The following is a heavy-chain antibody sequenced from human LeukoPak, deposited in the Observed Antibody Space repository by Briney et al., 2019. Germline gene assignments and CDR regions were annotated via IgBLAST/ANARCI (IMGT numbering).Heavy chain of an antibody. J-gene: IGHJ4*02. CDR3: ARVAVAGEYFDY. Sequence: SGGSLRLSCAASGFTFSSYGMHWVRQAPGKGLEWVAVIWYDGSNKYYADSVKGRFTISRDNSKNTLYLQLSSLRAEDTAVYYCARVAVAGEYFDYWGQGTLVTVSS. CDR2: IWYDGSNK. CDR1: GFTFSSYG. D-gene: IGHD6-19*01. V-gene: IGHV3-33*01.